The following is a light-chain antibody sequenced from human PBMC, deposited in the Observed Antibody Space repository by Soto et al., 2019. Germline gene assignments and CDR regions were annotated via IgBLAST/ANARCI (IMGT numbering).Light chain of an antibody. CDR2: GAS. V-gene: IGKV3-20*01. J-gene: IGKJ5*01. CDR1: QSVNSDY. Sequence: EIELTQSPGTLSLSPGERATLSCRASQSVNSDYLAWFQQKPGQAPRLLIYGASTRTTGIPDRFSGSGSGTEFTLTISSLQSEDFAVYYCQQYGSSPITFGQGTRLEIK. CDR3: QQYGSSPIT.